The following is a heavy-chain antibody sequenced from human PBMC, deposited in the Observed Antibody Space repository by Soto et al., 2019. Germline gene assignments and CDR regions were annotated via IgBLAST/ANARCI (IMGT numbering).Heavy chain of an antibody. J-gene: IGHJ6*02. CDR3: VRQGIGNLHGLVDV. CDR1: SGPSSSHN. D-gene: IGHD1-1*01. Sequence: QVQLQQSGPGLVKPSETLSLTCTVSSGPSSSHNWGWIRQSPGRGLEWIGYVYNTGGTSYNPSIKRRVIISADTSANHISLTLSFVTAADTAIYYCVRQGIGNLHGLVDVWGQGTTVSVSS. V-gene: IGHV4-59*08. CDR2: VYNTGGT.